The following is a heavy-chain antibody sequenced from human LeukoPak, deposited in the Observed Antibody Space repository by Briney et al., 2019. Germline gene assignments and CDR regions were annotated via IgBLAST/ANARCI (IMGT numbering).Heavy chain of an antibody. J-gene: IGHJ5*02. V-gene: IGHV4-39*07. D-gene: IGHD6-13*01. CDR1: GGSISSSNNY. Sequence: SETLSLTCTVSGGSISSSNNYWSWIRQSPGKGPEWMGNTYYSGATYSNPSLESRAIISVATSKNQYSLKRSPVTAADTAVYYCGRGPRETYSSGWYSHEKWFDTWGQGTLVTVSS. CDR2: TYYSGAT. CDR3: GRGPRETYSSGWYSHEKWFDT.